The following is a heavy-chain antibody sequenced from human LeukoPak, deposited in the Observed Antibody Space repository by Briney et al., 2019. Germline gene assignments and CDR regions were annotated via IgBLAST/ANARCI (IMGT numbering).Heavy chain of an antibody. V-gene: IGHV4-39*01. CDR3: ASLSGVDY. CDR2: IYYSGST. J-gene: IGHJ4*02. Sequence: SETLPLTCSVSGGSISSSSYYWGWIRQPPGKGLEWIGSIYYSGSTYYNPSLKSRVTISVDTSKNQFSLKLSSVTAADTAVYYCASLSGVDYWGQGTLVTVSS. CDR1: GGSISSSSYY.